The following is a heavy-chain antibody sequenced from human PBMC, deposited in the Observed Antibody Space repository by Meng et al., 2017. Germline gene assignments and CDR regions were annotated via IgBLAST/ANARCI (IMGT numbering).Heavy chain of an antibody. CDR2: IIPIFGTA. CDR3: ATDRVGGASKHFQY. J-gene: IGHJ1*01. Sequence: QVPLVQSGAEVKKPGSSVKVSCKAPGGTFSSYAISWVRQAPGQGLEWMGGIIPIFGTANYAQKFQGRVTITTDESTSTAYMELSSLRSEDTAVYYCATDRVGGASKHFQYWGQGTLVTVSS. V-gene: IGHV1-69*05. CDR1: GGTFSSYA. D-gene: IGHD3-16*01.